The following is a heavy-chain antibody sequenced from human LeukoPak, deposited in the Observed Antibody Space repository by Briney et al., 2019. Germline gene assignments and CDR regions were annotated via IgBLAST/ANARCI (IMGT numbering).Heavy chain of an antibody. J-gene: IGHJ5*02. CDR1: GGSISIYY. CDR2: IYTSGSN. D-gene: IGHD3-16*01. CDR3: ARGLGRSTFFSPNWFDP. Sequence: TSETLSLTCTVSGGSISIYYWSWIRQPAGKGLEWIGRIYTSGSNKYNPSLKSRVTMSVDTSKNQVSVKLSSVTAADTAVYYCARGLGRSTFFSPNWFDPWGQGTLVTVSS. V-gene: IGHV4-4*07.